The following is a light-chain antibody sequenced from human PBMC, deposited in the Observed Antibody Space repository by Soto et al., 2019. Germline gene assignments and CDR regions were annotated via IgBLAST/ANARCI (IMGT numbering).Light chain of an antibody. CDR3: QQYGSSGT. CDR1: ESVGSSR. Sequence: EVVVTDSTGTRSLSPEERATLFCRASESVGSSRLAGYQQNPGQAPKLLMYGDSNRATGIPDRFSGSGSGTDFTLTISRLEPEDLAVYYCQQYGSSGTFGQGTKVDIK. J-gene: IGKJ1*01. V-gene: IGKV3-20*01. CDR2: GDS.